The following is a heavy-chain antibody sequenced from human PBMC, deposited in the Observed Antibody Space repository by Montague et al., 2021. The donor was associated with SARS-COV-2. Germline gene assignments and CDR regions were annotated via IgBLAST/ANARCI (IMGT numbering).Heavy chain of an antibody. CDR2: LYYSGST. V-gene: IGHV4-39*01. Sequence: SETLSLTCTVSRGSISGRSNYWGRVRPPPGKGLEWIGRLYYSGSTYYNPSLKSRVTISVATSKNQFTLKLSSVTAADTAVYYCGRLHCSSTSCQYLFFAETSHFDYWGQGTLVTVSS. CDR3: GRLHCSSTSCQYLFFAETSHFDY. J-gene: IGHJ4*02. CDR1: RGSISGRSNY. D-gene: IGHD2-2*01.